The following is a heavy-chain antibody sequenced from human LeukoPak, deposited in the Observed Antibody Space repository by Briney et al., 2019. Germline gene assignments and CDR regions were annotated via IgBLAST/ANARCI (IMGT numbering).Heavy chain of an antibody. D-gene: IGHD3-10*01. CDR1: GFTFSDYE. V-gene: IGHV3-48*01. CDR2: ISVSGTTI. Sequence: GGSLRLSCAASGFTFSDYEMNWVRQAPGKGLEWLSHISVSGTTIHYADSVKGRFTISRDNAKNSVYLQMTSLRAEDTAVYYCARAYGQVYYYYYYMDVWGKGTTVTISS. J-gene: IGHJ6*03. CDR3: ARAYGQVYYYYYYMDV.